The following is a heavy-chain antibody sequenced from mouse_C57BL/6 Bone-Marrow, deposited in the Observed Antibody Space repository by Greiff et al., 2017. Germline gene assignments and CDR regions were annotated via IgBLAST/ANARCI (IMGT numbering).Heavy chain of an antibody. CDR2: INPSNGGT. CDR1: GYTFTSYW. CDR3: ARSKGYSNYDWYFDV. D-gene: IGHD2-5*01. J-gene: IGHJ1*03. V-gene: IGHV1-53*01. Sequence: QVQLQQPGTDLVKPGASVKLSCKASGYTFTSYWMHWVKQRPGQGLEWIGIINPSNGGTNYNEKFKSKATLTVDKSTSTAYMQLSILTSEDSAVYYCARSKGYSNYDWYFDVWGTGTTVTVSS.